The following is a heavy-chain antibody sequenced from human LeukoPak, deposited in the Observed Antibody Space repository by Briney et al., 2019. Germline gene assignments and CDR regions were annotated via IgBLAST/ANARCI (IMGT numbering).Heavy chain of an antibody. CDR1: GFTFSSYG. Sequence: GGSLRLSCAASGFTFSSYGMHWVRQAPGKGLEWVAVISYDGSNKYYADSVKGRFTISRDNSKNTLYLQMNSLRAEDTAVYYCAKDRCSSTSCYFHYLDYWGQGTLVTVPS. J-gene: IGHJ4*02. CDR2: ISYDGSNK. D-gene: IGHD2-2*01. V-gene: IGHV3-30*18. CDR3: AKDRCSSTSCYFHYLDY.